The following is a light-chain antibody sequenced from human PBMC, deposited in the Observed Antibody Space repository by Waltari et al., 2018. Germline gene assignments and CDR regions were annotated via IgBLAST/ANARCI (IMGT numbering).Light chain of an antibody. V-gene: IGKV1-5*03. J-gene: IGKJ2*01. CDR1: QDIHSW. CDR2: KAS. CDR3: QQYNSYT. Sequence: DIQMTQSPSTLSASVGDRVTITCRASQDIHSWLAWYQQKPGKAPKLLSYKASTLESGVPSRFSGSGSGTEFTLTISSLQPDDFATYYCQQYNSYTFGQGTKLEIK.